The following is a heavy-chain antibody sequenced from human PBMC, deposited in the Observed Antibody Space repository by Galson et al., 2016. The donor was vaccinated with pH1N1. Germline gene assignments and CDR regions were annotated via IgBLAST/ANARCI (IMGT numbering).Heavy chain of an antibody. CDR1: DFTFSTFW. J-gene: IGHJ4*02. Sequence: SLRLSCAASDFTFSTFWMAWVRQAPGNGLEWVALINGDGSQKYYVDSVKGRFTISRDNTKKSLYLQINNLRAEDTDLYYCVRDPGWGGLDYWGQGALVIVSS. D-gene: IGHD3-10*01. CDR3: VRDPGWGGLDY. V-gene: IGHV3-7*01. CDR2: INGDGSQK.